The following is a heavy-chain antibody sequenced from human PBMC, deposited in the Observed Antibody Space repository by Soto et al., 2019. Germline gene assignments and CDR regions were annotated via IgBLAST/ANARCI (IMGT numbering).Heavy chain of an antibody. D-gene: IGHD2-2*01. J-gene: IGHJ4*02. CDR3: ARHTQDYYCSSTSCYFDY. CDR1: CGSISSYY. Sequence: SETLSLTCTVSCGSISSYYWSWIRQPPGKGLEWIGYIYYSGSTNYNPSLKSRVTISVDTSKNQFSLKLSSVTAADTAVYYCARHTQDYYCSSTSCYFDYWGQGTLVTVSS. CDR2: IYYSGST. V-gene: IGHV4-59*08.